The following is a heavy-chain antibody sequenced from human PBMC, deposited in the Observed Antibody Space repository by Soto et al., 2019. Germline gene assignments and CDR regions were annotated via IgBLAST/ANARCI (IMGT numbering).Heavy chain of an antibody. D-gene: IGHD2-15*01. CDR1: GGTFSSYA. Sequence: SVKVSCKASGGTFSSYAIGWVRQAPGQGLEWMGGIIPIFGTANYAQKFQGRVTITADKSTSTAYMELSSLRSKDTAVYYCARGYCSGGSCYSDKGVDPWGQGTLVTVSS. J-gene: IGHJ5*02. CDR2: IIPIFGTA. V-gene: IGHV1-69*06. CDR3: ARGYCSGGSCYSDKGVDP.